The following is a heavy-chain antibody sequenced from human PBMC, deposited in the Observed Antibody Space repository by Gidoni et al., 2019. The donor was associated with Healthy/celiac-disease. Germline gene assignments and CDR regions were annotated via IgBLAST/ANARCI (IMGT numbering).Heavy chain of an antibody. CDR2: ISGSGGST. J-gene: IGHJ4*02. V-gene: IGHV3-23*01. D-gene: IGHD1-26*01. CDR3: ASHVGGRIVGAGDY. Sequence: EVPLLESGGGLVQPGGSLSLSCAASGFPFSSYAMSWVRQAPGKGLEWVSAISGSGGSTYYADSVKGRFTISRDNSKNTLYLQMNSLRAEDTAVYYCASHVGGRIVGAGDYWGQGTLVTVSS. CDR1: GFPFSSYA.